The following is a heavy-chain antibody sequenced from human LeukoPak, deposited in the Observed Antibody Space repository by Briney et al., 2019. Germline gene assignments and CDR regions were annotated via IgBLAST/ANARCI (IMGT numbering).Heavy chain of an antibody. CDR3: ARVGRYCSSTSCYLPCSSSWHLDY. CDR2: ISYDGSNK. D-gene: IGHD2-2*01. Sequence: GGSLRLSCAASGFTFSSYAMHWVRQAPGKGLEWVAVISYDGSNKYYADSVKGRFTISRDNSKNTLYLQMNSLRAEDTAVYYCARVGRYCSSTSCYLPCSSSWHLDYWGQGTLVTVSS. CDR1: GFTFSSYA. V-gene: IGHV3-30-3*01. J-gene: IGHJ4*02.